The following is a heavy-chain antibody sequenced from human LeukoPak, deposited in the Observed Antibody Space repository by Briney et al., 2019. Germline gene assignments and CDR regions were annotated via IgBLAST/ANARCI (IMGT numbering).Heavy chain of an antibody. V-gene: IGHV4-34*01. D-gene: IGHD5-24*01. CDR3: ARIGRDGYNFHY. CDR2: INHSGST. J-gene: IGHJ4*02. Sequence: MSSETLSLTCAVYAGSFSGYYWTWIRQPPGKGLEWIGEINHSGSTNYNTSLKSRVTISVDTSKNQFSLKLSSVTAADTAVYYCARIGRDGYNFHYWGQGTLVTVSS. CDR1: AGSFSGYY.